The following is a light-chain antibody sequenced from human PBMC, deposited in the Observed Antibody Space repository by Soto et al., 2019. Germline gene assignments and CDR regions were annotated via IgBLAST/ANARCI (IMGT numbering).Light chain of an antibody. CDR3: QQYGSSPGT. Sequence: EIELTQSPGTLSVSPGERATISCRASQSISSSYLAWYQQKPGQAPRLLIYGASSMETGVPDRFSGSGSGTDFTLTISRLEAEDFAVYYCQQYGSSPGTFGGGTKVDIK. V-gene: IGKV3-20*01. CDR2: GAS. CDR1: QSISSSY. J-gene: IGKJ4*02.